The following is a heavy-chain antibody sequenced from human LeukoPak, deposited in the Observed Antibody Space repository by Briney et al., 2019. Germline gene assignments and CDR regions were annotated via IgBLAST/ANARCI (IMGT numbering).Heavy chain of an antibody. V-gene: IGHV4-59*12. D-gene: IGHD3-10*01. J-gene: IGHJ6*03. CDR1: GGSISSYY. CDR3: ARDRGYYGSGSYYNPEYYYYYYMDV. Sequence: SETLSLTCTVSGGSISSYYWSWIRQPPGKGLEWIGYIYYSGSTNYNPSLKSRVTISVNTSKNQFSLKLSSVTAADTAVYYCARDRGYYGSGSYYNPEYYYYYYMDVWGKGTTVTISS. CDR2: IYYSGST.